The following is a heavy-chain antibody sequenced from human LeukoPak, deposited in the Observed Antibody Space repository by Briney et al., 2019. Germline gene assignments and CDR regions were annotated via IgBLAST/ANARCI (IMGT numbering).Heavy chain of an antibody. CDR3: ARYRRTVVINY. Sequence: PGRSLRLSCAASGFTFSSYAMHWVRQAPGKGLEWVAVISYDGSNKYYADSVKGRFTISRDNSKNTLYLQMNSLRAGDTAVYYCARYRRTVVINYWGQGTLVTVSS. V-gene: IGHV3-30-3*01. CDR2: ISYDGSNK. J-gene: IGHJ4*02. D-gene: IGHD4-23*01. CDR1: GFTFSSYA.